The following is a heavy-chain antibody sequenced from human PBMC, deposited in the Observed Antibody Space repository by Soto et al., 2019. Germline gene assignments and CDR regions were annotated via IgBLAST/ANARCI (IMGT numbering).Heavy chain of an antibody. J-gene: IGHJ6*02. V-gene: IGHV4-39*07. CDR2: IYYSGST. D-gene: IGHD3-3*01. CDR3: ARGASSGDLEWLLYDNYYYYGMDV. CDR1: GGSIRSRSYY. Sequence: SETLSLTCTVSGGSIRSRSYYWGRIRQPPGKGLERIGSIYYSGSTTYNPSLKSRVTISVDTSKNQFSLKLSSVIAADTAVYYCARGASSGDLEWLLYDNYYYYGMDVWGQGTTVTVSS.